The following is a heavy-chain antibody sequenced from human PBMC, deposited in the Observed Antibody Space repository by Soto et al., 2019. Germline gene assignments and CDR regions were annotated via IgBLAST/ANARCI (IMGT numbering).Heavy chain of an antibody. D-gene: IGHD2-2*01. Sequence: SVKVSCKASGYTFTSYGISWVRQAPGQGLEWMGWISAYNGNTNYAQKLQGRVTMTTDTSTSTAYMELRSLRSDDTAVYYCARASGYCSSTSCYLWFDPWGQGTLVTVSS. J-gene: IGHJ5*02. CDR3: ARASGYCSSTSCYLWFDP. CDR2: ISAYNGNT. V-gene: IGHV1-18*04. CDR1: GYTFTSYG.